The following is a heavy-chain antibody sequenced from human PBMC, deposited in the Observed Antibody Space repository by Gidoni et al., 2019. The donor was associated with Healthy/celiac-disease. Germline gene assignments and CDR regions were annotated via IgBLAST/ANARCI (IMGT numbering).Heavy chain of an antibody. V-gene: IGHV3-30*18. CDR2: ISYDVINN. Sequence: QVQLVEAGGGVVQPGRSLRRSCADDGLTFSSYGMNWVRQAPGKGLGCVAFISYDVINNYYADSVKCRFTISRDNSKNTLYLQMNSLRAEDTAVYYCAKGPRYCSGGSCYSTGVDYWGQGTLVTVSS. J-gene: IGHJ4*02. CDR1: GLTFSSYG. D-gene: IGHD2-15*01. CDR3: AKGPRYCSGGSCYSTGVDY.